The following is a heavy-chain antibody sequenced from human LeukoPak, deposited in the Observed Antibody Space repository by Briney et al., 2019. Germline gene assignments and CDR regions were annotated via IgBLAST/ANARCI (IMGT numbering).Heavy chain of an antibody. Sequence: PGGSLRLSCAASGFTFSTYWMTWVRQAPGKGLEWVGNIKGDGSEKYYLDSVKGRFTISRDNAKNTLYLQMNSLRAEDTAVYYCARAGRGLRYFDWLTYDYWGQGTLVTVSS. D-gene: IGHD3-9*01. CDR1: GFTFSTYW. V-gene: IGHV3-7*01. J-gene: IGHJ4*02. CDR3: ARAGRGLRYFDWLTYDY. CDR2: IKGDGSEK.